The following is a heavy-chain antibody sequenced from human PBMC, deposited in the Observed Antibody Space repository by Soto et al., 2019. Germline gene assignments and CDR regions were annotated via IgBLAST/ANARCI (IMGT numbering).Heavy chain of an antibody. D-gene: IGHD2-8*01. CDR2: ISYDGSSK. CDR3: SKDRRGGRAVLDS. Sequence: GGSLRLSCAASGFSFSNYGMHWVRQAPGKGLEWVAVISYDGSSKYHADSVKGRFTISRDNSKNTLHMQMNSLRAEDTAVYYCSKDRRGGRAVLDSWGQGTPVTVSS. J-gene: IGHJ4*02. V-gene: IGHV3-30*18. CDR1: GFSFSNYG.